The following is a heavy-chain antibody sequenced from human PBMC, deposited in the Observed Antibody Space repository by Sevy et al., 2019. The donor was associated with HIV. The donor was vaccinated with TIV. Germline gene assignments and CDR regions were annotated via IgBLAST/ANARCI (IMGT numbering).Heavy chain of an antibody. CDR1: GFTVSNNY. CDR3: ATAMYDNRFQD. CDR2: LYSGGNT. J-gene: IGHJ1*01. Sequence: GGTLRLSCAASGFTVSNNYMNWVRQAPGKGLEWVSILYSGGNTYYADSVKGRFTISRDNSQNTLFLQMNSLRAEDTAVYYCATAMYDNRFQDWGQGTLVTVSS. D-gene: IGHD3-9*01. V-gene: IGHV3-53*01.